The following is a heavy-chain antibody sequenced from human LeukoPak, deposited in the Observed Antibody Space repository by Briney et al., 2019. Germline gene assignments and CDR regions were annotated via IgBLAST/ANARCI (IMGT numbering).Heavy chain of an antibody. J-gene: IGHJ4*02. Sequence: GXVKVSCKYSGYTFTSYYVDWVGQAPGQGMEGMGVINNSGGSTNYAQRFEGRDTFNRDTSTSTVYMGLSSLTSEDTAVYYCARDRDSSSWFVDYWDQGTLVTVSS. CDR1: GYTFTSYY. CDR2: INNSGGST. CDR3: ARDRDSSSWFVDY. D-gene: IGHD6-13*01. V-gene: IGHV1-46*01.